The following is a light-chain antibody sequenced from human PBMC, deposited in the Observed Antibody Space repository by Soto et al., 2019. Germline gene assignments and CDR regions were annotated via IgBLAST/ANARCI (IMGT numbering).Light chain of an antibody. CDR3: QQYGSSST. V-gene: IGKV3-20*01. CDR1: QSVSSSS. CDR2: GAS. Sequence: EIVLTQSPDTLSLSPGDRATLSCRASQSVSSSSLAWYQQKPGQAPRLLIYGASSRATDMPDRFSGSGSGADFTLTISRLEPEDCAVYYCQQYGSSSTFGGGTKVEIK. J-gene: IGKJ4*01.